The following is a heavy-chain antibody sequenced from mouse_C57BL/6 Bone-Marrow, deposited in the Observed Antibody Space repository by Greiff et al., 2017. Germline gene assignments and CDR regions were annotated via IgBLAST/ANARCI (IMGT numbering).Heavy chain of an antibody. Sequence: QVQLQQPGAELVMPGASVKLSCKASGYTFTSYWMHWVKQRPGQGLEWIGEIDPSVSYTNYNQKFKGKSTLTVDKSSSTAYMQLSSLTSEDSAVYYCAREGLYGSSRYWAMDYWGQGTSVTVSS. CDR2: IDPSVSYT. D-gene: IGHD1-1*01. CDR1: GYTFTSYW. V-gene: IGHV1-69*01. CDR3: AREGLYGSSRYWAMDY. J-gene: IGHJ4*01.